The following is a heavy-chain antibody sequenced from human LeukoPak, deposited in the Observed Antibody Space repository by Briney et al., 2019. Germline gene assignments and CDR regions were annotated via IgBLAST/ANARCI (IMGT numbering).Heavy chain of an antibody. CDR1: NYSISNGYF. V-gene: IGHV4-38-2*01. D-gene: IGHD6-6*01. CDR2: LHHSGAS. Sequence: PSETLTLTCAAANYSISNGYFWGWIRQPAGKGLEWLGSLHHSGASYYNPSLKSRVSISTDTSTNQFFLRLSSVTAADTAVYYCAKALSSYNWFDPWGQGTLVTVSS. CDR3: AKALSSYNWFDP. J-gene: IGHJ5*02.